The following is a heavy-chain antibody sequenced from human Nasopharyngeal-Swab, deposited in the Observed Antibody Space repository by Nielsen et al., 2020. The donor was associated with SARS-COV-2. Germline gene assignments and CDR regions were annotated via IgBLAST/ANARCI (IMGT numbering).Heavy chain of an antibody. CDR3: ATAIAAAGPLPGYYYYGMDV. D-gene: IGHD6-13*01. Sequence: WVRQAPGQGLEWMGGFDPEDGETIYAQKFQGRVTMTEDTSTDTAYMELSSLRSEDTAVYYCATAIAAAGPLPGYYYYGMDVWGQGTTVTVSS. CDR2: FDPEDGET. V-gene: IGHV1-24*01. J-gene: IGHJ6*02.